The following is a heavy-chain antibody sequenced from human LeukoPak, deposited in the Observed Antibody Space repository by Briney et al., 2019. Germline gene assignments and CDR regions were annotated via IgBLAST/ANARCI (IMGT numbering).Heavy chain of an antibody. Sequence: GGSLRLSCAASGFTFSGFSMSWVRQSPTKGLEWVANIKQDGSERYYVDSVKGRFTISRDNAKNSLYLQINSLRAEDTAVYYCARSSYSSSSSVWGQGTMVTVSS. CDR1: GFTFSGFS. V-gene: IGHV3-7*03. J-gene: IGHJ3*01. CDR3: ARSSYSSSSSV. CDR2: IKQDGSER. D-gene: IGHD6-6*01.